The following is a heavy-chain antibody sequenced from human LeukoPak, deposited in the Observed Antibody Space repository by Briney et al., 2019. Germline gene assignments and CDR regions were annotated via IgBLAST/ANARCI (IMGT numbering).Heavy chain of an antibody. J-gene: IGHJ6*03. CDR2: IYYSGST. D-gene: IGHD1-26*01. Sequence: SETLSLTCTVSGGSISSSSYYWGWIRQPPGKGLEWIGSIYYSGSTYYNPSLKSRVTISVDTSKNQFSLKLSSVTAADTAVYYCARTIVGARDYYYYMDVWGKGTTVTVSS. CDR3: ARTIVGARDYYYYMDV. CDR1: GGSISSSSYY. V-gene: IGHV4-39*01.